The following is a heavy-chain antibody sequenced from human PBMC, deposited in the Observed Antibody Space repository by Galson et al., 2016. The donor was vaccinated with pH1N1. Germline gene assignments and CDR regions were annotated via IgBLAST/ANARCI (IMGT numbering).Heavy chain of an antibody. Sequence: SVKVSCKASGYIFTSYYIHWVRQAPGQGLEWMGIINPNDGGTNYAQNFQGRVTMTRDTSTRTVYMELSSLRSDDTAVYYCMREVGGRPVAGTDHWGQGTLVSVSS. J-gene: IGHJ5*02. D-gene: IGHD6-19*01. V-gene: IGHV1-46*01. CDR1: GYIFTSYY. CDR2: INPNDGGT. CDR3: MREVGGRPVAGTDH.